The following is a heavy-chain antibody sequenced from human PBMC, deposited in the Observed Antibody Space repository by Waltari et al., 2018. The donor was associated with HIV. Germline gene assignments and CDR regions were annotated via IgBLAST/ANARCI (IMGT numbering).Heavy chain of an antibody. CDR1: GGSFSGYY. V-gene: IGHV4-34*01. J-gene: IGHJ5*02. CDR2: INHSGGS. CDR3: ARGRTVTTRGVWFDP. D-gene: IGHD4-17*01. Sequence: QVQLQQWGAGLLKPSETLSLTCAVYGGSFSGYYWSWIRQPPGKGLEWIGEINHSGGSNYSPSLKSRVTISVDTSKNQFSLKLTSVTAADTAVFYCARGRTVTTRGVWFDPWGQGTLVTVSS.